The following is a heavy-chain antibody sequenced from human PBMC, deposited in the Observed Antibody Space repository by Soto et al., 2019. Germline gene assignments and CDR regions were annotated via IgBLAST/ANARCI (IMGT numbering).Heavy chain of an antibody. V-gene: IGHV3-9*01. CDR1: GFTFDDYA. CDR2: ISWNSGDI. D-gene: IGHD5-18*01. J-gene: IGHJ6*02. Sequence: EVQLVESGGDLVQPGRSLRLSCAASGFTFDDYAMHWVRLAPGKGLEWVSGISWNSGDIYYADSVKGLFTISRDNATNSLYLQMNSLRPDDTSMYYGAKDAIHVLLGYTYGAGGMDVWGQGTTVTVSS. CDR3: AKDAIHVLLGYTYGAGGMDV.